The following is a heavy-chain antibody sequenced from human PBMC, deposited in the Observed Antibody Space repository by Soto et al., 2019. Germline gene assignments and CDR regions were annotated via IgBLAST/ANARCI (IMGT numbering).Heavy chain of an antibody. Sequence: SETLSLTCTVSGGSISSYYWSWIRQPPGKGLEWIGYIYYSGSTNYNPSLKSRVTISVDTSKNQFSLKLSSVTAADTAVYYCARAASSGWYFNWFDPWGQGTLVTVSS. CDR2: IYYSGST. CDR3: ARAASSGWYFNWFDP. J-gene: IGHJ5*02. CDR1: GGSISSYY. V-gene: IGHV4-59*01. D-gene: IGHD6-19*01.